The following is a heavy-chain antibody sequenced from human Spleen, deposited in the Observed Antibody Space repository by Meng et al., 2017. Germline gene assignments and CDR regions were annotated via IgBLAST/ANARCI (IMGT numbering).Heavy chain of an antibody. V-gene: IGHV3-23*01. CDR3: AKCRGSSCQNFDS. CDR2: ISDSRRTT. D-gene: IGHD2-2*01. J-gene: IGHJ4*02. Sequence: VQLLESGGGLVQPGGSLRLSCAASGFTFSSFAMSWVRQAPGKGLEWVSTISDSRRTTDYADSVKGRFTISRDNSNNTLSLQMNSLRGEDAAVYYCAKCRGSSCQNFDSWGQGTLVTVSS. CDR1: GFTFSSFA.